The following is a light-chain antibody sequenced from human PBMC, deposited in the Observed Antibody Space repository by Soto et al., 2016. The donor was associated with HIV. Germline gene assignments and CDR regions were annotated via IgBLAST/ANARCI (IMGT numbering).Light chain of an antibody. CDR3: QTWDSSGGV. Sequence: SYELTQPPSVSVSPGQTATITCSGDKLGDKNIFWFQQKPGQSPAVVIYEDTTRPSGIPERFSGSKSGDTGTLTISGTQAMDEADYYCQTWDSSGGVFGTGTKVTVL. CDR2: EDT. CDR1: KLGDKN. V-gene: IGLV3-1*01. J-gene: IGLJ1*01.